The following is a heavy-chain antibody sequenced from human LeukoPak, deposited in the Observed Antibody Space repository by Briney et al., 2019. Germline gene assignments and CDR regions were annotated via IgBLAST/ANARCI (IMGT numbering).Heavy chain of an antibody. CDR3: ARANVDRIDY. CDR2: IWYDGSNK. CDR1: GFTFSSYG. Sequence: PGRSLRLSCAASGFTFSSYGMRWVRQAPGKGLEWVAVIWYDGSNKYYADSVKGRFTISRDNSKNTLCLQMNSLRAEDTAVYYCARANVDRIDYWGQGTLVTVSS. J-gene: IGHJ4*02. V-gene: IGHV3-33*01. D-gene: IGHD2-15*01.